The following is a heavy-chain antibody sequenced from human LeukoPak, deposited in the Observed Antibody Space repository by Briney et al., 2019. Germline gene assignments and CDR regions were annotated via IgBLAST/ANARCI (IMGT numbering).Heavy chain of an antibody. Sequence: GASVKVSCKASGYTFTSYGISWVRQAPGQGLDWMGWISAYNGNTNYAQKLQGRVTMTTDTSTSTAYMELRSLRSDDTAVYYCARDGPELYYDFWSGPSGYYYMDVWGKGTTVTVSS. D-gene: IGHD3-3*01. CDR1: GYTFTSYG. J-gene: IGHJ6*03. CDR3: ARDGPELYYDFWSGPSGYYYMDV. V-gene: IGHV1-18*01. CDR2: ISAYNGNT.